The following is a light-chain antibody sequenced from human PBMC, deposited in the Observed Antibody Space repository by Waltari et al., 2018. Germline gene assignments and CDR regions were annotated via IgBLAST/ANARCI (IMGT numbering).Light chain of an antibody. CDR1: SGHGSYA. Sequence: QLVVTQSPSASASLGASVKLTCTLSSGHGSYAIAWHQQQPGKGPRFLLRVHSDGSHNKGDGIPGRFSGSSSGAERYLIISGLQSEDEADYYCQTWDTDIVVFGGGTKLTV. V-gene: IGLV4-69*01. CDR3: QTWDTDIVV. CDR2: VHSDGSH. J-gene: IGLJ2*01.